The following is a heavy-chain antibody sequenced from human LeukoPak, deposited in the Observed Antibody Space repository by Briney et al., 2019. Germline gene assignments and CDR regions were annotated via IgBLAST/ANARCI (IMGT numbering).Heavy chain of an antibody. V-gene: IGHV1-8*01. CDR3: ASFRFTITMVRGVINYYYYGMDV. J-gene: IGHJ6*02. Sequence: ASVKVSCKASGYTFTSYDINWVRQATGQGLEWMGWMNPNSGNTGYAQKFQGRVTMTRNTSISTAYMELSSLRSEDTAVYYCASFRFTITMVRGVINYYYYGMDVWGQGTTVTVSS. D-gene: IGHD3-10*01. CDR2: MNPNSGNT. CDR1: GYTFTSYD.